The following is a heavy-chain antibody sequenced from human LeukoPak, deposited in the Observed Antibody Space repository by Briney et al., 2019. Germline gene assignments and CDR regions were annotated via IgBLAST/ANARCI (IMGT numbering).Heavy chain of an antibody. Sequence: GGSLRLSCAPSGFTFTDYTINWVRQAPGKGLEWVSSISTSSNIYYADSVKGRFTVSRDNAKNSVYLQTNSLRAEDTAVYYCARDRCYVGLDYWGQGTLVTVSS. CDR3: ARDRCYVGLDY. CDR2: ISTSSNI. J-gene: IGHJ4*02. V-gene: IGHV3-69-1*01. CDR1: GFTFTDYT. D-gene: IGHD2-15*01.